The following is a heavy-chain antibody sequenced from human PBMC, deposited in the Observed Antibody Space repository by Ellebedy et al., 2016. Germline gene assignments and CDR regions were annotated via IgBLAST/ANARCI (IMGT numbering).Heavy chain of an antibody. J-gene: IGHJ4*02. Sequence: GGSLRLXXAASEFSFSTSSMNWVRQAPGKGLEWVSSIRSSSTSIYYADSVKGRFTISRDNAKNSLYLQMNSLRAEDTAMYYCARETGELDYWGQGTLVTVSS. D-gene: IGHD7-27*01. CDR2: IRSSSTSI. CDR1: EFSFSTSS. CDR3: ARETGELDY. V-gene: IGHV3-21*01.